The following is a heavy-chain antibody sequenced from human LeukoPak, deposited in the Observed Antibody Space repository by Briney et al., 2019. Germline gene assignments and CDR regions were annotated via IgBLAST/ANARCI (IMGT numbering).Heavy chain of an antibody. CDR3: ARLAPGNYDILTGDPKVVFDY. CDR2: VHSSGST. Sequence: SETLSLTCTVSGGSISSFFWSWIRQPPGKGLEWIGYVHSSGSTKYNASLKSRLIISVDMSKNQFSLKLRSVSVADTAVYYCARLAPGNYDILTGDPKVVFDYWGQGALVTVSS. J-gene: IGHJ4*02. CDR1: GGSISSFF. V-gene: IGHV4-59*01. D-gene: IGHD3-9*01.